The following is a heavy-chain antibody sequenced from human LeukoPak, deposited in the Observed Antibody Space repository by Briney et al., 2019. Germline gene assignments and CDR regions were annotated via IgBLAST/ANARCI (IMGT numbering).Heavy chain of an antibody. D-gene: IGHD5-18*01. V-gene: IGHV1-8*03. Sequence: ASVKVSCKASGYTFTSYDINWVRQGTGQGLEWMGWMNPNSGNTGYAQKFQGRVTITRNTSISTAYMELSSLRSEDTAVYYCARWGYSYGYGFDYWGQGTLVTVSS. CDR3: ARWGYSYGYGFDY. CDR1: GYTFTSYD. J-gene: IGHJ4*02. CDR2: MNPNSGNT.